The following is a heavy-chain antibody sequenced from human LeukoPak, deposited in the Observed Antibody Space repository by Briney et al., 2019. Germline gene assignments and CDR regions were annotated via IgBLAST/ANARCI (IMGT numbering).Heavy chain of an antibody. CDR1: GYTFTSFF. CDR3: ARVDAASLAVHY. V-gene: IGHV1-2*02. Sequence: ASVKVPCKTSGYTFTSFFLNWVRQAPGQGLEWVGRINPNSGATESGQRFQGRVIMTRDTSITTAYMELSRLTFDDTAVYYCARVDAASLAVHYWGQGTLVTVSS. D-gene: IGHD6-13*01. J-gene: IGHJ4*02. CDR2: INPNSGAT.